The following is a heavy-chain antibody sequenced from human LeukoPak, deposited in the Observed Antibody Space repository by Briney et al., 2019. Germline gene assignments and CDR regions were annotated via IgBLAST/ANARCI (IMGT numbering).Heavy chain of an antibody. CDR3: ARGGDSSGYTPGL. CDR2: ISSSSSYI. CDR1: GFTFSSYS. Sequence: GGSLRLSCAASGFTFSSYSMNWVRQAPGKGLEWVSSISSSSSYIYYADSVKGRFTISRDNAKNTLYLQMNSLRAEDTAVYYCARGGDSSGYTPGLWGQGTLVTVSS. D-gene: IGHD3-22*01. J-gene: IGHJ4*02. V-gene: IGHV3-21*01.